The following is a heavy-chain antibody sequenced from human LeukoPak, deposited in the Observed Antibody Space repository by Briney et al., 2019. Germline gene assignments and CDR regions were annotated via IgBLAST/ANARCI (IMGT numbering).Heavy chain of an antibody. J-gene: IGHJ5*02. D-gene: IGHD3-9*01. Sequence: ASVKVSCKASGGTFSSYAISWVQQAPGQGLEWMGGIIPIFGTANYAQKFQGRVTITADESTSTAYMELSSLRSEDTAVYYCALGGILTGYPFDPWGQGTLVTVSS. CDR3: ALGGILTGYPFDP. V-gene: IGHV1-69*01. CDR2: IIPIFGTA. CDR1: GGTFSSYA.